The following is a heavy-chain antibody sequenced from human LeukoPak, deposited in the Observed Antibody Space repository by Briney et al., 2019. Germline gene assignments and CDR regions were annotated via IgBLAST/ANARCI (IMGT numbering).Heavy chain of an antibody. J-gene: IGHJ4*02. CDR1: GYTFTNYD. V-gene: IGHV1-8*01. Sequence: ASVKVSCKASGYTFTNYDINWVRQATGQGPEWMGWMNANSGNRGYARKFQGRVILTRNTSISTAYMELSSLRSEDTAVYYCARGEAYSTNWYTDYWGQGTLLTVSS. CDR3: ARGEAYSTNWYTDY. D-gene: IGHD6-13*01. CDR2: MNANSGNR.